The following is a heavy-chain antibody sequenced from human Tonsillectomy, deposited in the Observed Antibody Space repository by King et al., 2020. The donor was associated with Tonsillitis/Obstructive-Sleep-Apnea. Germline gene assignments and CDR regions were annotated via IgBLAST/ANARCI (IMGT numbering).Heavy chain of an antibody. CDR1: GGSFSGYY. CDR3: ARGSVVVVPAAIVWLFDP. CDR2: INHSGST. Sequence: HVQLQQWGAGLLKPSETLSLTCAVYGGSFSGYYWSWIRQPPGKGLEWIGEINHSGSTNYNPSLKSRVTISVDTSKNQFSLKLTSVTAADTAVYYCARGSVVVVPAAIVWLFDPWGQGTLVTVSS. D-gene: IGHD2-2*01. J-gene: IGHJ5*02. V-gene: IGHV4-34*01.